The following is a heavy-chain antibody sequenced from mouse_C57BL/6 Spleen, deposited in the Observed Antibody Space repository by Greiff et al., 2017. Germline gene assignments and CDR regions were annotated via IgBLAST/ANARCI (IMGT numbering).Heavy chain of an antibody. D-gene: IGHD1-3*01. CDR2: ISSGGDYI. CDR3: TRERSSYFDV. V-gene: IGHV5-9-1*02. J-gene: IGHJ1*03. Sequence: EVQLQESGGGLVKPGGSLKLSCAASGFTFSDYGMHWVRQTPEKRLEWVAYISSGGDYIYYADTVKGRFTISRDNARNTLYLQMSSLKSEDTAMYYCTRERSSYFDVWGTGTTVTVSS. CDR1: GFTFSDYG.